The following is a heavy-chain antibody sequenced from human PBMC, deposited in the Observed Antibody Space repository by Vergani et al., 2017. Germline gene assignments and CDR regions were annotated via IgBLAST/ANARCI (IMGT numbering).Heavy chain of an antibody. Sequence: QLQLQESGPGLVKPSATLSLTCSVSGASIRSSNYYWGWIRKPPGKGLEWIASIYYSGSTYYNPSLKSRVTISVDTSKNQFSLKLSSVTAADTAVYFCARHSTVEWLVKLGGIDPWGQGILVTVSS. D-gene: IGHD6-19*01. CDR3: ARHSTVEWLVKLGGIDP. CDR1: GASIRSSNYY. V-gene: IGHV4-39*01. CDR2: IYYSGST. J-gene: IGHJ5*02.